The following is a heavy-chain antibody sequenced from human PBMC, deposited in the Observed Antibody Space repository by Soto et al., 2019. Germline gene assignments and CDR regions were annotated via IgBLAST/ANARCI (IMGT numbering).Heavy chain of an antibody. V-gene: IGHV1-2*02. Sequence: QVQLVQSGAEVKKPGASVKVSCKTSGDSFSAYYLHWVRQAPGQGLEWLGWINPNGGATKYAQKFRGRVDMTRDKSIRTDYLELTSLRSDDTAIYYCARESGGATATFAYYYFYMDVWGKGTTVTVSS. CDR3: ARESGGATATFAYYYFYMDV. CDR1: GDSFSAYY. D-gene: IGHD5-12*01. CDR2: INPNGGAT. J-gene: IGHJ6*03.